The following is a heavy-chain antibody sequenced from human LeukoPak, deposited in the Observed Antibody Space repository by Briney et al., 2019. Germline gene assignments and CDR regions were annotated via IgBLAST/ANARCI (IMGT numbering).Heavy chain of an antibody. V-gene: IGHV3-33*06. CDR2: IWYDGSNK. D-gene: IGHD3-9*01. J-gene: IGHJ4*02. CDR3: AKDGGPYYDILTGYYDY. Sequence: PGRSLRLSCAATGFTFSSYGMHWVRQAPGKGLEWVAVIWYDGSNKYYADSVKGRFTISRDNSKNTLYLQMNSLRAEDTAVYYCAKDGGPYYDILTGYYDYWGQGTLVTVSS. CDR1: GFTFSSYG.